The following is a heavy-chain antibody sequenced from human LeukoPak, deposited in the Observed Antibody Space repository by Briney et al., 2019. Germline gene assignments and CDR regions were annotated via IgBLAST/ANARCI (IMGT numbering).Heavy chain of an antibody. J-gene: IGHJ4*02. CDR2: IYTSGST. Sequence: RPSETLSLTCTVPGGSISSGSYYRSWIRQPAGKGLEWIVRIYTSGSTNYNPSLKSRVTISVDTSKNQFSLKLSSVTAADTAVYYCARETETYYDILTGYSATDYWGQGTLVTVSS. CDR1: GGSISSGSYY. CDR3: ARETETYYDILTGYSATDY. V-gene: IGHV4-61*02. D-gene: IGHD3-9*01.